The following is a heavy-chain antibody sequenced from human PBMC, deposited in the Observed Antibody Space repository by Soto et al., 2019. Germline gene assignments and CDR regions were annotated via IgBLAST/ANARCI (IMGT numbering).Heavy chain of an antibody. CDR3: ARSRGSYYTNFDS. CDR1: ADTFTGYT. J-gene: IGHJ4*02. Sequence: QVQLVQSGAEVKKPGSSVKVSCKASADTFTGYTVTWVRQAPGQGLEWVGRVIPILGASNFAQKFQGRVTMSADKSADTAYMVLTGLTSEDTAVYYCARSRGSYYTNFDSWGQGTLV. CDR2: VIPILGAS. D-gene: IGHD3-10*01. V-gene: IGHV1-69*08.